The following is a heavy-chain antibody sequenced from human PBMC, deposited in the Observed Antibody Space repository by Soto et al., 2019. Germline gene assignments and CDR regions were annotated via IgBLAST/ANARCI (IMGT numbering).Heavy chain of an antibody. V-gene: IGHV4-31*03. CDR1: GGSVSSGAYY. CDR2: IYYSGST. D-gene: IGHD5-12*01. CDR3: ARARLRAVYAFDI. J-gene: IGHJ3*02. Sequence: QVQLQESDAGLVQASQTLSLTCTVSGGSVSSGAYYWTWIRQRPGKGLEWIGYIYYSGSTYYSPSLKSRLSISLYTTKNQFSLRLSSVTAADTAMYYCARARLRAVYAFDIWGQGTMVTVSS.